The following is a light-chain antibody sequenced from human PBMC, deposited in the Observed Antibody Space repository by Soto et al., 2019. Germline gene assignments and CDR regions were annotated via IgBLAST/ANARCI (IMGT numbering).Light chain of an antibody. V-gene: IGKV3-20*01. J-gene: IGKJ1*01. Sequence: QSVRISFLAWYQQKXGQAPRLLIYGASXLSSGVPARFSGSGSGTEFTLAISRLKAEDFAAYYCQQYCRHPIAFGQGTQVEIK. CDR3: QQYCRHPIA. CDR1: QSVRISF. CDR2: GAS.